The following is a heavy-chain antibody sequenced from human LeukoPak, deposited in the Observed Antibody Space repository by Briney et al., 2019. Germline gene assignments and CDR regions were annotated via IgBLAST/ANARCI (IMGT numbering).Heavy chain of an antibody. CDR2: VSSSGSTI. CDR3: ARDYCSGGSCYSDY. V-gene: IGHV3-48*03. J-gene: IGHJ4*02. D-gene: IGHD2-15*01. CDR1: GFTFSSYE. Sequence: GGSLRLSCAASGFTFSSYEMNWVRQAPGKGLEWVSYVSSSGSTIYYADSVRGRFTISRDNAKNSLYLQMNSLRAEDAAVYYCARDYCSGGSCYSDYWGQGTLVTVSS.